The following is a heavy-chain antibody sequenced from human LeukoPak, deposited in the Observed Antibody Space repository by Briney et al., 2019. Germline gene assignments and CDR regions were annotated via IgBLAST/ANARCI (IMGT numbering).Heavy chain of an antibody. CDR3: ASPGATAANGMDV. V-gene: IGHV3-23*01. CDR2: ISGSGGST. D-gene: IGHD6-13*01. CDR1: GFTFSSYG. J-gene: IGHJ6*02. Sequence: GGSLRLSCAASGFTFSSYGMHWVRQAPGKGLEWVSAISGSGGSTYYADSVKGRFTISRDNSKNTLYLQMNSLRAEDTAVYYCASPGATAANGMDVWGQGTTVTVSS.